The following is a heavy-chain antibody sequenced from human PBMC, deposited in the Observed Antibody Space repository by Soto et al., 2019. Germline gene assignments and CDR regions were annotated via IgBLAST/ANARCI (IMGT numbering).Heavy chain of an antibody. J-gene: IGHJ6*03. V-gene: IGHV4-59*08. D-gene: IGHD4-4*01. Sequence: SETLSLTCTVSGGTISSYYWSWIRQPPGKGLEWIGYIYYSGSTNYNPSLKSRVTISVDTSKNQFSLKLSSATAADTAVYYCARHSNYYYYYMDVWGKGTTVTVSS. CDR3: ARHSNYYYYYMDV. CDR2: IYYSGST. CDR1: GGTISSYY.